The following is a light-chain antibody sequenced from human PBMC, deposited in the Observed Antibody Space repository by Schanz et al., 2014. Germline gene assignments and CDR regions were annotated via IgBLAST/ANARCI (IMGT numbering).Light chain of an antibody. CDR2: EAS. J-gene: IGKJ1*01. V-gene: IGKV1-5*03. CDR3: QQYHRYSWT. Sequence: DIRMTQSPSTLSASAGDRVTITCRASQSSSWLAWYQQKPGKAPKLLIYEASNLESGVPSRFSGSGSGTEFTLTISSLQPDDFATYYCQQYHRYSWTFGQGTKVEIK. CDR1: QSSSW.